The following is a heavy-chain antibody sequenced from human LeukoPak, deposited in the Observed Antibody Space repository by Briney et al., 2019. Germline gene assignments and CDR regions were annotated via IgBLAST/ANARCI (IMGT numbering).Heavy chain of an antibody. CDR1: RFTLGTYW. CDR2: IKQDGNEK. J-gene: IGHJ4*02. V-gene: IGHV3-7*05. CDR3: ARDYQGHFEY. D-gene: IGHD2-2*01. Sequence: GGSLRLSCAASRFTLGTYWMSWVRQAPGKGLEWVANIKQDGNEKYYVDSVEGRFTISRDNAKNSLYLQMSSLRVEDTAVYYCARDYQGHFEYWGQGTLVTVPS.